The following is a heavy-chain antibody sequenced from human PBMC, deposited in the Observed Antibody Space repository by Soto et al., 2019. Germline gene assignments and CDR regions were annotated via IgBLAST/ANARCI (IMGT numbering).Heavy chain of an antibody. J-gene: IGHJ6*02. D-gene: IGHD2-2*01. CDR2: IIPIFGTA. CDR1: GGTFSSYA. Sequence: ASVKVSCKASGGTFSSYAISWVRQAPGQGLEWMGGIIPIFGTANYAQKFQGRVTITADKSTSTAYMELSSLRSEDTAVYYCARFGLGYCSSTSCFYYYYYGMDVWGQGTMVTVSS. CDR3: ARFGLGYCSSTSCFYYYYYGMDV. V-gene: IGHV1-69*06.